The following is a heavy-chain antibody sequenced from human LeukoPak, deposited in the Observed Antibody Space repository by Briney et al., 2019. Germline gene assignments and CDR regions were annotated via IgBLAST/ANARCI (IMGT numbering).Heavy chain of an antibody. D-gene: IGHD1-1*01. V-gene: IGHV4-34*01. Sequence: SETLSLTCAVYSGSLSGYYWSWIRQPPGRGLEWIGEINRSGSANYNPSLRSRVTVSVDTSKSQFSLKLSSVTAADTAVYYCARAHYGTASPAGGLWGQGTLVTVSS. CDR1: SGSLSGYY. CDR3: ARAHYGTASPAGGL. J-gene: IGHJ4*02. CDR2: INRSGSA.